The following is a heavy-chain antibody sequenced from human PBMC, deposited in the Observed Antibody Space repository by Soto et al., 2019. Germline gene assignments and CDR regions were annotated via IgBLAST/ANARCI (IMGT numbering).Heavy chain of an antibody. D-gene: IGHD2-15*01. Sequence: SETLSLTCNVSGGSISDDYSYWDWIRQPPGKGLEWIGSIDYTGSTYYNRSLKSRVTIPIDTSKNPFSPTLNSVTAPVTAVYNCGRGLSSNACYGWYIDLWGRGTLVTGSS. CDR3: GRGLSSNACYGWYIDL. J-gene: IGHJ2*01. V-gene: IGHV4-39*02. CDR2: IDYTGST. CDR1: GGSISDDYSY.